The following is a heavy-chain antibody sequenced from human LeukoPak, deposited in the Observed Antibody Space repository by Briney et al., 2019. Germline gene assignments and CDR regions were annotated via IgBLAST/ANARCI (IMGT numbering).Heavy chain of an antibody. J-gene: IGHJ5*02. CDR3: ARDNVDTATPFGCWFDP. CDR2: IYYSGST. D-gene: IGHD5-18*01. CDR1: GGSISSGGYY. Sequence: TLSLTCTVSGGSISSGGYYWSWIRQHPGKGLEWIGYIYYSGSTYYNPSLKSRVTISVDTSKNQFSLKLSSVTAADTAVYYCARDNVDTATPFGCWFDPWGQGTLVTVSS. V-gene: IGHV4-31*03.